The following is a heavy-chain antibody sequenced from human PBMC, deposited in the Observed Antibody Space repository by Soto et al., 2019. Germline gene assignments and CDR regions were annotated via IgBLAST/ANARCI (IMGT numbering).Heavy chain of an antibody. V-gene: IGHV1-24*01. CDR2: FDPEDGET. Sequence: ASVKVSCKVSGYTLTELSMHWVRQAPGKGLEWMGGFDPEDGETIYAQKFQGRVTMTEDTSTDTAYMELSRLRSEDTAVYYCALIVGATGYFDYWGQGTLVTVSS. J-gene: IGHJ4*02. CDR1: GYTLTELS. CDR3: ALIVGATGYFDY. D-gene: IGHD1-26*01.